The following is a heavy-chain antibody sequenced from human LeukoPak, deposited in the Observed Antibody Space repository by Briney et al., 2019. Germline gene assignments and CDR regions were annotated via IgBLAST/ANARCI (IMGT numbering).Heavy chain of an antibody. CDR1: GGSISSGSYY. Sequence: SETLSLTCTVSGGSISSGSYYWSWIRQPAGKGLEWIGRIYTSGSTNYNPYLKSRVTISVDTSKNQFSLKLSSVTAADTAVYYCARAGRLVGATILDYWGQGTLVTVSS. D-gene: IGHD1-26*01. CDR3: ARAGRLVGATILDY. J-gene: IGHJ4*02. V-gene: IGHV4-61*02. CDR2: IYTSGST.